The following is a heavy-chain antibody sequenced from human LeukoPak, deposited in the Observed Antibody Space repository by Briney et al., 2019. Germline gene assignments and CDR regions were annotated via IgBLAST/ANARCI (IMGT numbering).Heavy chain of an antibody. D-gene: IGHD5-18*01. V-gene: IGHV4-59*01. J-gene: IGHJ6*03. CDR3: ARTTEGGYTYDYFYYYYMDA. CDR2: IYYSGST. Sequence: SETLSLTCTGSGVSISSYYWSWIRQPPGKGLEWIGYIYYSGSTNYNPSLKSRVTISVDTSKNQFSLKLSSVTAADTAVYYCARTTEGGYTYDYFYYYYMDAWGKGTTVTISS. CDR1: GVSISSYY.